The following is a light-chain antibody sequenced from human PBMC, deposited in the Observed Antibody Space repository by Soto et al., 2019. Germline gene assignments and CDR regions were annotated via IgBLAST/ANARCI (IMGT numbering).Light chain of an antibody. CDR1: QSVSSY. CDR3: HQRADWRT. J-gene: IGKJ2*01. CDR2: GAS. Sequence: EIVLTQSPATLSLSPGERATLSCRASQSVSSYLAWYQHKPGQPPRLLIYGASNRATGIPARFSGSGSGTDFALTTSRLEPEDYAVYYCHQRADWRTFGQGTKLEIK. V-gene: IGKV3-11*01.